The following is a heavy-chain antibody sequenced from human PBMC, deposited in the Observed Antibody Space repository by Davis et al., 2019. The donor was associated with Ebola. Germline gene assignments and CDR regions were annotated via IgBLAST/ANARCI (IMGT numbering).Heavy chain of an antibody. J-gene: IGHJ4*02. V-gene: IGHV3-23*01. CDR1: GFAFSSYA. D-gene: IGHD3-10*01. Sequence: GESLKISCAASGFAFSSYAMSWVRQVPGKGLEWVSSISGSGGSTDYADSVKGRFTISRDSSKNTLFLQMSSLRAEDTAVYYCAKDWGYMVRGVMIDYWGQGTLVTVSS. CDR2: ISGSGGST. CDR3: AKDWGYMVRGVMIDY.